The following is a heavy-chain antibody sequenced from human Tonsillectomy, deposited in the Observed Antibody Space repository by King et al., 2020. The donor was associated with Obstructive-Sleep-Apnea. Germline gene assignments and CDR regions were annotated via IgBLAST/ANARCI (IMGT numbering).Heavy chain of an antibody. Sequence: VQLVESGGVVVQPGGSLRLSCAASGFTFDDYAMHWVRQAPGKGLEWVSLISWDGGSTYYADSVKGRFTISRDNSKNSLYLKMNSLRAEDTALYYCAKAVGTNYYDSTGPGGDYFDYWGQGTLVTVSS. CDR1: GFTFDDYA. CDR3: AKAVGTNYYDSTGPGGDYFDY. J-gene: IGHJ4*02. D-gene: IGHD3-22*01. V-gene: IGHV3-43D*03. CDR2: ISWDGGST.